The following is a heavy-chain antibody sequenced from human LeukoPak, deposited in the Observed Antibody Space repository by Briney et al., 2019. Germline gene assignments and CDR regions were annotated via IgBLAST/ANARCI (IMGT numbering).Heavy chain of an antibody. J-gene: IGHJ5*02. V-gene: IGHV3-48*03. CDR2: ISSSGSTI. D-gene: IGHD2-2*02. Sequence: GGSLRLSCAASGFTFSSYEMNWVRQAPGKGLEWVSYISSSGSTIYYADSVNGRFTISRDNAKNSLYLQMNSLRAEDTAVYYCASIVVVPAAISWGQGTLVTVSS. CDR1: GFTFSSYE. CDR3: ASIVVVPAAIS.